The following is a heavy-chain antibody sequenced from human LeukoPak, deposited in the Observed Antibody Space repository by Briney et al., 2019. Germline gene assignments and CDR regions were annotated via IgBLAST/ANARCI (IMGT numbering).Heavy chain of an antibody. D-gene: IGHD3-22*01. CDR2: INHSGST. V-gene: IGHV4-34*01. CDR3: ARGYYDSSGYKTNDY. Sequence: SETLSLTCAVYGGSFSGYYWSWIRQPPGKGLEWIGEINHSGSTNYNPSLKSRVTVSVDTSKNQCSLKLSSVTTADTAVYYCARGYYDSSGYKTNDYWGQGTLVTVSS. J-gene: IGHJ4*02. CDR1: GGSFSGYY.